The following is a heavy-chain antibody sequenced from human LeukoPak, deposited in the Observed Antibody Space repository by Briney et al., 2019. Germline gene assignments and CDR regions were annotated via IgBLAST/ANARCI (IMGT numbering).Heavy chain of an antibody. J-gene: IGHJ4*02. V-gene: IGHV4-30-4*01. D-gene: IGHD2-2*01. Sequence: SETLSLTCTVSGGSISRGDYYWSWSRQPPGKGLEWIGYIYYSGSTYYNPSLKSRVTISVDTSKNQFSLKLSSVTAEDTAVYYCPRMNIVVVPAATFDYWGQGTLVTVSS. CDR1: GGSISRGDYY. CDR3: PRMNIVVVPAATFDY. CDR2: IYYSGST.